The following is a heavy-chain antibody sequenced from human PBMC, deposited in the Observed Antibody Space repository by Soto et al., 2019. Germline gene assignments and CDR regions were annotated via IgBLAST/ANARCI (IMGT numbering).Heavy chain of an antibody. CDR2: ISRSGSTI. V-gene: IGHV3-48*03. D-gene: IGHD3-3*01. CDR3: ARERGLGYSDFWSGLRGYSYGMDV. Sequence: EVQLVESGGGLVQPGVSLRLSCAASGFTCSSYEMNWVRQAPGKGLEWVSYISRSGSTIYSADSVKGRFTISRDNAKNSLYLQMNSLRAEDPAVYYCARERGLGYSDFWSGLRGYSYGMDVWGQGTTVTVSS. J-gene: IGHJ6*02. CDR1: GFTCSSYE.